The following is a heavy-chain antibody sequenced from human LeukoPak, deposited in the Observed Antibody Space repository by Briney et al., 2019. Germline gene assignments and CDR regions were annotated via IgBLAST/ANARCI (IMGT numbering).Heavy chain of an antibody. CDR2: IYYSGST. Sequence: TLSLTCTVSGGSISSGGYYWSWIRQHPGKGLEWIGYIYYSGSTYYNPSLKSRVTISVDTSKNQFSLKLSSVTAADTAVYYCARGRGYYYDSSGYWSPYYFYYYGMDVWGQGTTVTVSS. V-gene: IGHV4-31*03. J-gene: IGHJ6*02. CDR3: ARGRGYYYDSSGYWSPYYFYYYGMDV. CDR1: GGSISSGGYY. D-gene: IGHD3-22*01.